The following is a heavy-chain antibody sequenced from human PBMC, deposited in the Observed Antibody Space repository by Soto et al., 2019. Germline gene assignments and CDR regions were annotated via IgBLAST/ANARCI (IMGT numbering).Heavy chain of an antibody. CDR3: AKGYRWNPGGPDY. CDR2: LTGSGSAT. Sequence: EVQLLESGGSLVQPGGSLRLSCAASGFNFSFYAMNWVRQAPGKGLEWVSGLTGSGSATYYAASVEGRFTISRDNSKNTLYLQMNSLRAEDTAIYYCAKGYRWNPGGPDYWGQGTPVTVSS. V-gene: IGHV3-23*01. J-gene: IGHJ4*02. CDR1: GFNFSFYA. D-gene: IGHD1-1*01.